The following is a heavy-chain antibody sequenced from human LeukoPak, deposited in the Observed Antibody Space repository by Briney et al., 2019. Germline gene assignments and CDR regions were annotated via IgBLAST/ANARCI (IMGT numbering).Heavy chain of an antibody. D-gene: IGHD6-13*01. J-gene: IGHJ5*02. CDR3: ARVAGSSSWYGVGFDP. CDR1: GYTFTGYY. CDR2: INPNSCGT. Sequence: ASVKVSCKASGYTFTGYYMHWVRQAPGQGLEWMGWINPNSCGTNYAQKFQGRVTMTRDTSISTAYMELSRLRSDDTAVYYCARVAGSSSWYGVGFDPWGQGTLVTVSS. V-gene: IGHV1-2*02.